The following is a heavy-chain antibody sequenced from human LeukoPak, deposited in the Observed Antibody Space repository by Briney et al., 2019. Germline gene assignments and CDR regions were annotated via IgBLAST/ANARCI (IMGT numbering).Heavy chain of an antibody. V-gene: IGHV4-34*01. J-gene: IGHJ4*02. CDR1: GGSFSGYY. D-gene: IGHD5-24*01. CDR3: ARLGAERFRLQPFDS. CDR2: INHSGTT. Sequence: SETLSLTCAVYGGSFSGYYWSWIRQPPGRGLEWFGEINHSGTTNYNPSLKSRVTISVDTSKNQFSLKLTSVTAADTAVYYCARLGAERFRLQPFDSWGQGTLVTVSS.